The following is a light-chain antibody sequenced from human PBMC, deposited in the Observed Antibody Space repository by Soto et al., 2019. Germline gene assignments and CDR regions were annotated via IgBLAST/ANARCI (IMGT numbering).Light chain of an antibody. CDR3: SSYTSSSTPYV. V-gene: IGLV2-14*01. J-gene: IGLJ1*01. CDR2: EVS. Sequence: QSALTQPASVSGPPEQRLTIPATETTSAVGGYNYVSWYQQHPGKAPKLMIYEVSNRPSGVSNRFSGSKSGNTASLTISGLQAEDEADYYCSSYTSSSTPYVFGTGTKLTVL. CDR1: TSAVGGYNY.